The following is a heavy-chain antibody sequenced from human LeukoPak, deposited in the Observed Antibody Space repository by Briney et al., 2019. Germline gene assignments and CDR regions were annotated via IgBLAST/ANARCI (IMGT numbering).Heavy chain of an antibody. D-gene: IGHD1/OR15-1a*01. J-gene: IGHJ4*02. CDR3: ARTLGGTTGYFDY. Sequence: SETLSLTCTVSGGSISNYYWSWIRQPPGKGLEWIGYIYYSGSTKYNPSLKSRVTISVDTSKNQFSLRLSPVTAADTAVYYCARTLGGTTGYFDYWGQGTLVTVSS. CDR2: IYYSGST. V-gene: IGHV4-59*01. CDR1: GGSISNYY.